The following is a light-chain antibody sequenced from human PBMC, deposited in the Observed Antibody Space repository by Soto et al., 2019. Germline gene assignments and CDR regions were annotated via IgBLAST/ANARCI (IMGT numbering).Light chain of an antibody. V-gene: IGKV1-17*03. CDR1: QGISNY. CDR3: VQHISYPYT. Sequence: IQMTQSPSAMSASVGDTVTITCRASQGISNYLAWFQQKPGKAPKRLIDATSSLQSGVPSRFSGSGSGTEFTLTISSLQPEDFATSVCVQHISYPYTFGQGTKLEIK. J-gene: IGKJ2*01. CDR2: ATS.